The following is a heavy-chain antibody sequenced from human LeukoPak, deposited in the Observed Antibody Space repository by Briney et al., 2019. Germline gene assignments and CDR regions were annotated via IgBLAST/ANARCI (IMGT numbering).Heavy chain of an antibody. CDR3: AREQNAFDV. CDR2: VCIDGDYT. Sequence: GGSLPLSCAASRLTITRYCMHWVRQAAGEGRVWGSGVCIDGDYTTYADGVNGRFTIYRDNAKNTLYLQMNSLRVEVTAVYYCAREQNAFDVWGLGTMVTVSS. CDR1: RLTITRYC. J-gene: IGHJ3*01. V-gene: IGHV3-74*01.